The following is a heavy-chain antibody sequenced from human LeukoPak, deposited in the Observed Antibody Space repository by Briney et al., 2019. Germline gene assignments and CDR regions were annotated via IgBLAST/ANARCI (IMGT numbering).Heavy chain of an antibody. D-gene: IGHD2-2*01. V-gene: IGHV4-59*01. Sequence: PSETLSLTCTVSGGSISSYYWSWIRQPPGKGLEWIGYIYYSGSTNYNPSLKSRVTISVDTSKNQFSLKLSSVTAADTAVYYCARDKADCSSTSCYEGYYYYYGMDVWGQGTTVTVSS. CDR1: GGSISSYY. J-gene: IGHJ6*02. CDR3: ARDKADCSSTSCYEGYYYYYGMDV. CDR2: IYYSGST.